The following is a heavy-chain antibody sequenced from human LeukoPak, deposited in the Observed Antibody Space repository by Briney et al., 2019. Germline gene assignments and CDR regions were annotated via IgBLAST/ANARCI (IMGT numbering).Heavy chain of an antibody. J-gene: IGHJ3*02. CDR3: ARDRPSDWDLGAFDI. D-gene: IGHD3-9*01. Sequence: PGGSLRLSCAASGFTFSDYYMSWIRQAPGKGLEWVSYISSSGSTIYYADSVKGRFTISRDNAKNSLYLQMNSLRAEDTAVYYCARDRPSDWDLGAFDIWGQGTMVTVSS. V-gene: IGHV3-11*01. CDR2: ISSSGSTI. CDR1: GFTFSDYY.